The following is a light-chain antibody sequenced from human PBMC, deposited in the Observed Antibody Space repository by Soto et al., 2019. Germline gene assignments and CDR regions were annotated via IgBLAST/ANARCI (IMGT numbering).Light chain of an antibody. J-gene: IGKJ4*01. CDR1: QSVSNNY. CDR3: QQFSSYPLT. V-gene: IGKV3-20*01. Sequence: EIVLTQSPGTLSLSPGERATLSCRASQSVSNNYLAWYQQKPGQAPRLLIYDASSRDTGIPDRFSGGGSGTDFTLTISRLEPEDFAVYYCQQFSSYPLTFGGGTKVEIK. CDR2: DAS.